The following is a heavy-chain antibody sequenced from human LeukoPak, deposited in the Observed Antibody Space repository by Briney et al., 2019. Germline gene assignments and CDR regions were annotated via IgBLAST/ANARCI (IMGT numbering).Heavy chain of an antibody. CDR3: AKDSSRIMITFGGVIVPGAFDI. D-gene: IGHD3-16*02. CDR2: ISGSGGSI. Sequence: QSGGSLRLSCAASGFTFSSYAMSWVRQASGKGLEWVSIISGSGGSINYADSVKGRFTMSRDNSKNTVYLQMNSLRAEDTAVDYSAKDSSRIMITFGGVIVPGAFDIRGQGTMVTVSS. J-gene: IGHJ3*02. V-gene: IGHV3-23*01. CDR1: GFTFSSYA.